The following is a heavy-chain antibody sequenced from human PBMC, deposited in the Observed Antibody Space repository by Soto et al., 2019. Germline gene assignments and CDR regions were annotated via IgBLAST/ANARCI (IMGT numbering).Heavy chain of an antibody. V-gene: IGHV4-34*01. D-gene: IGHD6-19*01. J-gene: IGHJ4*02. Sequence: SETLSLTCAVYGGSFSGYYWSWIRQPPGKGLEWIGEINHSGSTNYNPSLKSRVTISVDTSKNQFSLKLSSVTAADTAVYYCARVLAVAVHYFDYWGQGTLVTVSS. CDR3: ARVLAVAVHYFDY. CDR1: GGSFSGYY. CDR2: INHSGST.